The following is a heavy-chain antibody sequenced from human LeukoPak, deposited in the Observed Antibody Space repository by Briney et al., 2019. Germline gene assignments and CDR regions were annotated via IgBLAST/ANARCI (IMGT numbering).Heavy chain of an antibody. J-gene: IGHJ4*02. CDR1: GFTFSSYW. V-gene: IGHV3-7*03. D-gene: IGHD3-10*01. CDR3: ASGVTYYYGSASDY. Sequence: PGGSLRLSCATSGFTFSSYWMNWARQAPGKGLEWVASINHNGNVNYYADSVKGRFTISRDNSKNTLYLQMNSLRAEDTAVYYCASGVTYYYGSASDYWGQGTLVTVSS. CDR2: INHNGNVN.